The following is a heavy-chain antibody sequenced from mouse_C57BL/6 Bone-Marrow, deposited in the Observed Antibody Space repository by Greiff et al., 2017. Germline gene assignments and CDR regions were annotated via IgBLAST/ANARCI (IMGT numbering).Heavy chain of an antibody. V-gene: IGHV5-4*03. CDR3: ARGANCVFYCAMDY. J-gene: IGHJ4*01. CDR1: GFTFSGYA. Sequence: EVKLVESGGGLVKPGGSLKLSCAASGFTFSGYAMSWVRQTPGKRLEWVATISDGGSYTYYPDHVKGRFTIARDNAKNNLYLQMSHLKSEDTAMYDGARGANCVFYCAMDYWGQGTSVTFSS. CDR2: ISDGGSYT. D-gene: IGHD4-1*01.